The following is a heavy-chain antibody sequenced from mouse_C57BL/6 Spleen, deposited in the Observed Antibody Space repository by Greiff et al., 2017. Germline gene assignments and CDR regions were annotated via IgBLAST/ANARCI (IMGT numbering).Heavy chain of an antibody. CDR1: GYTFTSYW. D-gene: IGHD2-5*01. CDR2: IYPGSGNT. V-gene: IGHV1-55*01. Sequence: QVQLQQPGAELVKPGASVKMSCKASGYTFTSYWITWVKQRPGQGLEWIGDIYPGSGNTNYNEKFKGKATLTVDTSSSTAYMQLSSLTSEDAAVYYCARDSSNSFAYWGQGTLVTVSA. J-gene: IGHJ3*01. CDR3: ARDSSNSFAY.